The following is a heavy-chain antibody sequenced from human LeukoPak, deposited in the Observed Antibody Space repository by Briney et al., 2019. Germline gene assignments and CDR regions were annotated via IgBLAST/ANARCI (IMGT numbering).Heavy chain of an antibody. CDR2: ISGSGGST. J-gene: IGHJ4*02. Sequence: GGSLRLSCTASGFTFGDYVMTWFRQAPGKGLEWVSAISGSGGSTYYADSVKGRFTISRDNSKSTLYLQMNSLRAEDTAVYYCAKVEQWLIVDYWGQGTLVTVSS. CDR1: GFTFGDYV. CDR3: AKVEQWLIVDY. V-gene: IGHV3-23*01. D-gene: IGHD6-19*01.